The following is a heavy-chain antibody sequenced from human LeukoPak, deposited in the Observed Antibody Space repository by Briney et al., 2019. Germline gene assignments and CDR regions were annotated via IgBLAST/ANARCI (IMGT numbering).Heavy chain of an antibody. CDR3: ARVGPYGDHTHGFDY. CDR2: ISYDGSNK. V-gene: IGHV3-30-3*01. Sequence: PGGSLRLSCAASGFTFSSYAMHWVRQAPGKGLEWVAVISYDGSNKYYADSVKGRFTISRDNSKNTLYLQMNSLRAEDTAVYYCARVGPYGDHTHGFDYWSQGTLVTVSS. CDR1: GFTFSSYA. D-gene: IGHD4-17*01. J-gene: IGHJ4*02.